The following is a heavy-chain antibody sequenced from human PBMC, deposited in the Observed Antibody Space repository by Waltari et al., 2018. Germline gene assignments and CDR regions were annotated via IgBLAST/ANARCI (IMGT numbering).Heavy chain of an antibody. V-gene: IGHV4-61*09. Sequence: QVQLQESGPGLVKPSQTLSLTCTVSGGSISSGSYYWSWIRQPAGKGLEWIGYIYTSGSTNYNPSLKSRVTISVDTTKNQFSLKLSSVTAADTAVYYCARGSIVATWDYWGQGTLVTVSS. D-gene: IGHD5-12*01. CDR1: GGSISSGSYY. CDR2: IYTSGST. J-gene: IGHJ4*02. CDR3: ARGSIVATWDY.